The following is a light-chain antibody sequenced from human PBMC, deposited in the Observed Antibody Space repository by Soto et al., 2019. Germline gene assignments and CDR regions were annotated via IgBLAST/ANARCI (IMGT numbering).Light chain of an antibody. V-gene: IGLV8-61*01. Sequence: QTVVTQEPSFSVSPGATVPLTCGLSSGSVSTNNYASWYQQTPGQAPRTRIYSTYTRSSGVPDRFSASILGNKAALTITGAQADDESDYYCVLYMGSGIWVFGRGTKLTV. CDR2: STY. CDR1: SGSVSTNNY. CDR3: VLYMGSGIWV. J-gene: IGLJ3*02.